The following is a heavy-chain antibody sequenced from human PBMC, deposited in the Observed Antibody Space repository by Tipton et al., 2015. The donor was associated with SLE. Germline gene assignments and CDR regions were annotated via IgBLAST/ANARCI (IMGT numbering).Heavy chain of an antibody. Sequence: TLSLTCSVSSYSIYNGFYWGWIRQSPGKGLEWIGSIYRSGTAYYNPSLKSRVTMSVDTSKNQFSLKLTSVTAVDTAVYYCARDPYDSWSDYQATFDYWGQGTLVTVSP. V-gene: IGHV4-38-2*02. D-gene: IGHD3-3*01. J-gene: IGHJ4*02. CDR1: SYSIYNGFY. CDR2: IYRSGTA. CDR3: ARDPYDSWSDYQATFDY.